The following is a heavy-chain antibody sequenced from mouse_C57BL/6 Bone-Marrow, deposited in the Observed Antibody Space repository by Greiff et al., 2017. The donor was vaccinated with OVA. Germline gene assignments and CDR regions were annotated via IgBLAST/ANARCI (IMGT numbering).Heavy chain of an antibody. D-gene: IGHD1-1*01. CDR1: GYTFTSYW. V-gene: IGHV1-7*01. Sequence: QVQLQQPGAELAKPGASVKLSCKASGYTFTSYWMHWVKQRPGQGLEWIGDINPSSGYTKYNQKFKDKATLTADKSSSTAYMQLSSLTSEDSAVYYCARKCYIGSNYWYFDVWGTGTTVTVSS. CDR2: INPSSGYT. CDR3: ARKCYIGSNYWYFDV. J-gene: IGHJ1*03.